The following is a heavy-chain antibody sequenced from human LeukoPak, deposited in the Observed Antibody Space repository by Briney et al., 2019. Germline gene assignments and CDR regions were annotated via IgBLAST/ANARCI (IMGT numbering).Heavy chain of an antibody. D-gene: IGHD6-6*01. CDR1: GFTVSSNY. V-gene: IGHV3-53*05. CDR3: ARGGSSHYYYYYYMDV. J-gene: IGHJ6*03. Sequence: GGSLRLSCAASGFTVSSNYMSWVRQAPGKGLEWVSVIYSGGSTYYADSVKGRFTISRDNSKNTLYLQMNSLRAEDTAVYYCARGGSSHYYYYYYMDVWGKGTTVTVSS. CDR2: IYSGGST.